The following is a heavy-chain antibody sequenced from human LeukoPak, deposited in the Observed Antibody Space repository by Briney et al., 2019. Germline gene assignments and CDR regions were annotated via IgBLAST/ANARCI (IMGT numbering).Heavy chain of an antibody. V-gene: IGHV4-4*02. CDR2: IYHSGST. CDR3: ARANYGSGSYTIWFDP. D-gene: IGHD3-10*01. Sequence: SETLSLTCAVSGGSVISSNWWSWVRQPPGKGLEWIGEIYHSGSTNYNPSLKSRVTISVDKSKNQFSLKLSSVTAADTAVYYCARANYGSGSYTIWFDPWGQGTLVTVSS. J-gene: IGHJ5*02. CDR1: GGSVISSNW.